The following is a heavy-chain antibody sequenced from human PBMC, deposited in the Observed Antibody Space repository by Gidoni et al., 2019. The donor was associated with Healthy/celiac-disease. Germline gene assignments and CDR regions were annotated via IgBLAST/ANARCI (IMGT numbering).Heavy chain of an antibody. V-gene: IGHV4-39*01. Sequence: RQPPGKGLEWIGSIYYSGSTYYNPSLKSRVTISVDTSKNQFSLKLSSVTAADTAVYYCARQRHYYDSSGYPTHWGQGTLVTVSS. J-gene: IGHJ4*02. D-gene: IGHD3-22*01. CDR2: IYYSGST. CDR3: ARQRHYYDSSGYPTH.